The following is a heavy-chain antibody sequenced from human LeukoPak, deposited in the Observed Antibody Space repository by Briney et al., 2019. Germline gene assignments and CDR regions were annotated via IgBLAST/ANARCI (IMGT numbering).Heavy chain of an antibody. J-gene: IGHJ6*03. CDR2: ISSSSSTI. V-gene: IGHV3-48*04. D-gene: IGHD4-23*01. CDR1: GFTFSSYS. CDR3: ARVLGGGNSPYYYYYMDV. Sequence: GGSLRLSCEASGFTFSSYSMNWVRQAPGKGLEWVSYISSSSSTIYYADSVKGRFTISRDNAKNSLYLQMNSLRAEDTAVYYCARVLGGGNSPYYYYYMDVWGKGTTVTVSS.